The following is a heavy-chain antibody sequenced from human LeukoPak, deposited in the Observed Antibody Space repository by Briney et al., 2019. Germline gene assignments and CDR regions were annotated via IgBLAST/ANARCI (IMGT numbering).Heavy chain of an antibody. CDR2: INPNSGGT. D-gene: IGHD2-15*01. V-gene: IGHV1-2*02. Sequence: ASVKVSCKASGYTFTGYYMHWVRQAPGQGLEWMGWINPNSGGTNYAQKFQGRVTMTRDTSISTAYMELSRLRSDDTAVYYCARDPYCSGGSCYPLDVWGQGTTVTVSS. CDR3: ARDPYCSGGSCYPLDV. J-gene: IGHJ6*02. CDR1: GYTFTGYY.